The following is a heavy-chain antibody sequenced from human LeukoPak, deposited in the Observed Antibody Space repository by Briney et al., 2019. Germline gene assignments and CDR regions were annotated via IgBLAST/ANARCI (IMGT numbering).Heavy chain of an antibody. CDR1: GGSFSGYY. CDR2: INHSGST. CDR3: AGWGWFDP. V-gene: IGHV4-34*01. J-gene: IGHJ5*02. D-gene: IGHD3-16*01. Sequence: KPSETLSLTCAVYGGSFSGYYWSWIRQPPGKGLEWIGEINHSGSTNYNPSLKSRVTISVDTSKNQFSLKLSSVTAADTAVYYCAGWGWFDPWGQGTLVTVSS.